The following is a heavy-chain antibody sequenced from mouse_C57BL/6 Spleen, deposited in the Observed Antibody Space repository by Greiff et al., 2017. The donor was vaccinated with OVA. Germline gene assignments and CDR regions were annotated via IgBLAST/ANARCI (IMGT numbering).Heavy chain of an antibody. J-gene: IGHJ2*01. D-gene: IGHD2-2*01. V-gene: IGHV1-26*01. Sequence: VQLQQSGPELVKPGASVKISCKASGYTFTDYYLNWVKQSHGKSLEWIGDLTPNNGGTSYNQKFKGKATLTVDKSSSTAYMELRSLTSEDSAVYYCARGGWLRYYFDYWGQGTTLTVSS. CDR1: GYTFTDYY. CDR3: ARGGWLRYYFDY. CDR2: LTPNNGGT.